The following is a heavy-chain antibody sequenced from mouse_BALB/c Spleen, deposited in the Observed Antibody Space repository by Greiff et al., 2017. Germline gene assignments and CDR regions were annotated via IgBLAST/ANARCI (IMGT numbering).Heavy chain of an antibody. J-gene: IGHJ1*01. CDR1: GFTFNTYA. CDR3: VTTALYWYFDV. CDR2: IRSKSNNYAT. D-gene: IGHD1-2*01. Sequence: EVKLQESGGGLVQPKGSLKLSCAASGFTFNTYAMNWVRQAPGKGLEWVARIRSKSNNYATYYADSVKDRFTISRDDSQSMLYLQMNNLKTEDTAMYYCVTTALYWYFDVWGAGTTVTVSS. V-gene: IGHV10-1*02.